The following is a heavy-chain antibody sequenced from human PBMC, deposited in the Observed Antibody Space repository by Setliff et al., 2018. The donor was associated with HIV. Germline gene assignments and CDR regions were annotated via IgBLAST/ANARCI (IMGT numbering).Heavy chain of an antibody. CDR1: GFNFNDYF. D-gene: IGHD3-16*01. Sequence: PGGSLRLSCTASGFNFNDYFMTWIRQAPGKGLEWISYISGGGSTISYADSVKGRFTISRDNANRSLFLQMENVRPDDTAVYFCVRSGFYAWDWGRGTLVTVSS. J-gene: IGHJ4*02. CDR2: ISGGGSTI. V-gene: IGHV3-11*01. CDR3: VRSGFYAWD.